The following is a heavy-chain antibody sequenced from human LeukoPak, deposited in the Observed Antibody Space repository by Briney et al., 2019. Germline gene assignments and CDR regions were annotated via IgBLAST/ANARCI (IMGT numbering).Heavy chain of an antibody. D-gene: IGHD1-26*01. V-gene: IGHV3-21*01. Sequence: PGGSLRLSCAASGFTFSSYSMNWVRQAPGNGLEWVSSISSSSSNIYYADSVKRRFTISRDNAKNSLYLQMNSLRAEDTAVYYCARVSGIYSYNPDPELDYWGQRTLVTVSS. CDR1: GFTFSSYS. CDR2: ISSSSSNI. CDR3: ARVSGIYSYNPDPELDY. J-gene: IGHJ4*02.